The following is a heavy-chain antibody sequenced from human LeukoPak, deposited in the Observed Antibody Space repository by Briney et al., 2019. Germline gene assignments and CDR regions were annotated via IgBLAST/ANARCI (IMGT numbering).Heavy chain of an antibody. CDR1: GFTFSSYG. J-gene: IGHJ4*02. CDR3: AKDLRTTVTTGDY. V-gene: IGHV3-23*01. CDR2: ISGSGGTT. Sequence: GGSLRLSCAASGFTFSSYGMSWVRQAPGKGLEWVSAISGSGGTTYYADSVKGRFTISRDNSKNTLYLQMNGLRAEDTAVYYCAKDLRTTVTTGDYWGQGTLVTVSS. D-gene: IGHD4-17*01.